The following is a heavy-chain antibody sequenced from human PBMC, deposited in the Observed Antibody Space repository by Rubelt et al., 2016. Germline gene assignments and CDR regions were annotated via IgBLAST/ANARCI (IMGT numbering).Heavy chain of an antibody. Sequence: QVQLVESGGGVVQPGGSLRLSCAASGFTFSSYSMHWVRQAPGKGLEWVAFIRYDGSNEYYADSVKGRLTISRDNSKNTLYRQMNSLRAEDTAVYYWAKPARLDYGINAEYFQHWGQGTLVTVSS. J-gene: IGHJ1*01. CDR2: IRYDGSNE. V-gene: IGHV3-30*02. D-gene: IGHD4-17*01. CDR1: GFTFSSYS. CDR3: AKPARLDYGINAEYFQH.